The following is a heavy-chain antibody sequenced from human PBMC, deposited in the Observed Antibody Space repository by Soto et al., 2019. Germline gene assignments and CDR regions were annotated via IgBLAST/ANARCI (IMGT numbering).Heavy chain of an antibody. J-gene: IGHJ4*02. V-gene: IGHV4-4*02. CDR1: GDSISSSHW. CDR2: IFHSGAT. Sequence: QVQLQESGPGLVEPSGTLSLTCAVSGDSISSSHWWSWVRQSPGKGLEWIGEIFHSGATNYNPSLESRVTMSVDKSNNQLSRKLRSVTAADTAVYYCARQLERGDLPEGFEYWGQGTLATVSS. CDR3: ARQLERGDLPEGFEY. D-gene: IGHD1-1*01.